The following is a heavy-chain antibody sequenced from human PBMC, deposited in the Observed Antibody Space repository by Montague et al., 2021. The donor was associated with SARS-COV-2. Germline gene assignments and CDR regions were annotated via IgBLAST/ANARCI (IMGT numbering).Heavy chain of an antibody. V-gene: IGHV4-59*08. D-gene: IGHD3-9*01. Sequence: SETLSLTCTVSGVSVTDYYWSWIRQPPGKGLELVGDVLYNKGTNFNHSLKSRVAISVDTSKTQFSLRLTSVTAADTAFYYCVRHPHYVGLNGPPDFWDQGTLVTVSS. CDR1: GVSVTDYY. J-gene: IGHJ4*02. CDR2: VLYNKGT. CDR3: VRHPHYVGLNGPPDF.